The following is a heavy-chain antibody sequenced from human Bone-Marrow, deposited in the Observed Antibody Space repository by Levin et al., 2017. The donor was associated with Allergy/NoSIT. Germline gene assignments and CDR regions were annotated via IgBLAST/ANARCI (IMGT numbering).Heavy chain of an antibody. CDR1: GVSITSGDYF. Sequence: LRLSCTVSGVSITSGDYFWSWIRQPPGKGLEWIGFLYYNGDTYFDPSLKSRVTISVDTSSNQFSLKLNSVTAADTAVYYCARSLTGTIPFDYWGQGTLVTVSS. D-gene: IGHD1-7*01. CDR3: ARSLTGTIPFDY. V-gene: IGHV4-30-4*01. J-gene: IGHJ4*02. CDR2: LYYNGDT.